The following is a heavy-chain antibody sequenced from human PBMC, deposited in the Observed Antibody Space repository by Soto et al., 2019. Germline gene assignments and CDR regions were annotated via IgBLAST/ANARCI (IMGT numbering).Heavy chain of an antibody. V-gene: IGHV4-30-2*01. Sequence: NPSETLSLTCTASGGSISTGGSIRSGGYSWSWIRQPPGKGLEWIGYIYHSGITYYNPSLKSRVTMSVDTSKNQFSLKVTSVTAADTAIYFCARGFLARYYDDYSGSFPPDWFDPWGQGTLVTSPQ. CDR2: IYHSGIT. CDR3: ARGFLARYYDDYSGSFPPDWFDP. CDR1: GGSISTGGSIRSGGYS. D-gene: IGHD5-12*01. J-gene: IGHJ5*02.